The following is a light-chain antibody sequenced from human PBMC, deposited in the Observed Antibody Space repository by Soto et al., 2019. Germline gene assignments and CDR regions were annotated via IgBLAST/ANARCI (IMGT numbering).Light chain of an antibody. CDR3: SSKGDSSTLFV. CDR2: EVT. CDR1: SSDVGAYNY. V-gene: IGLV2-14*01. J-gene: IGLJ1*01. Sequence: QSALTQPASVSGSPGQSITISCTGTSSDVGAYNYVSWYQHHPGKAPKLLIYEVTNRPSGVSDRFSGSKSGNTASLTISGLQAEDEADYYCSSKGDSSTLFVFGTGTKVTVL.